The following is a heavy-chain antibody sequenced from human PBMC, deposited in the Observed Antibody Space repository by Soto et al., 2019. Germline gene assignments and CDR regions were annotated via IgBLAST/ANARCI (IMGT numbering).Heavy chain of an antibody. J-gene: IGHJ4*02. Sequence: LRLSCAASGFPFSSYAISLVRQAPGTGLEWVSAISGSGGSTYYADSVKGRFTISRDNSKKTLYLQMNSLRAEDTAVYYCAKGEIIVTTIVDYWGQGTLVTVSS. V-gene: IGHV3-23*01. D-gene: IGHD5-12*01. CDR1: GFPFSSYA. CDR3: AKGEIIVTTIVDY. CDR2: ISGSGGST.